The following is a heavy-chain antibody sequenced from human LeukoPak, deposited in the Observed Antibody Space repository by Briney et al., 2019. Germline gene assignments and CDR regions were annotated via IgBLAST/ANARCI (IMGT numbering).Heavy chain of an antibody. CDR1: GGSFSGYY. V-gene: IGHV4-34*01. CDR2: INHSGST. D-gene: IGHD2-2*01. CDR3: ARHREDIVVVPAVDP. Sequence: SSEALSLTCAVYGGSFSGYYWSWIRQPPGKGLEWIGEINHSGSTNYNPSLKSRVTISVDTSKNQFSLKLSSVTAADTAVYYCARHREDIVVVPAVDPWGQGTLVTVSS. J-gene: IGHJ5*02.